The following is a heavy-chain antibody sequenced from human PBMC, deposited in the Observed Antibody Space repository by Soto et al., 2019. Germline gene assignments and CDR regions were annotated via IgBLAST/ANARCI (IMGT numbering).Heavy chain of an antibody. V-gene: IGHV4-39*01. J-gene: IGHJ6*02. CDR3: ARHVAVAGTWGYYYYYGMDV. Sequence: QLQLQESGPGLVKPSETLSLTCTVSGGSISSSSYYWGWIRPPPGKGLEWIGSIYYSGSTYYNPSLQSRVIISVDTSKNQFSLKLSSVTAADTAVYYCARHVAVAGTWGYYYYYGMDVWGQGTTVTVSS. CDR1: GGSISSSSYY. D-gene: IGHD6-19*01. CDR2: IYYSGST.